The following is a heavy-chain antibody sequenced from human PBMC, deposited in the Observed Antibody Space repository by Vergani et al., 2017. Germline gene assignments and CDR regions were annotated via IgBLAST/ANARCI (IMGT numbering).Heavy chain of an antibody. Sequence: QVQLVQSGAEVKKPGASVKVSCRASGYTFTDYNVHWVRQAPGQGLEWMGWINPKNGDTNYVQRFQNRVTLSRDTSIATAYMELSRLRTDDTAVYFCARDLSYWSGGICYTGYYYYGLDIWGQGTKVTV. J-gene: IGHJ6*02. V-gene: IGHV1-2*02. CDR1: GYTFTDYN. CDR2: INPKNGDT. D-gene: IGHD2-15*01. CDR3: ARDLSYWSGGICYTGYYYYGLDI.